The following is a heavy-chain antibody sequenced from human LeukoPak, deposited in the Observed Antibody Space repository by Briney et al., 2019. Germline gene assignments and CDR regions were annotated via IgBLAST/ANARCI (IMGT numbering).Heavy chain of an antibody. D-gene: IGHD3-10*01. Sequence: SETLSLTCAVYGGSFSGYYWSWIRQPPGKGLEWIGEINHSGSTNYNPSLKGRVTISVDTSKNQFSLKLSSVTAADTAVYYCARRWRMVRGPGYFDYWGQGTLVTVSS. CDR3: ARRWRMVRGPGYFDY. CDR2: INHSGST. CDR1: GGSFSGYY. V-gene: IGHV4-34*01. J-gene: IGHJ4*02.